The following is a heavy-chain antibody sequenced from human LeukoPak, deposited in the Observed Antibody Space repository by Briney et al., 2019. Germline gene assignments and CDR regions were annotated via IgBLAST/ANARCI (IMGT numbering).Heavy chain of an antibody. Sequence: PGGSLRLSCAASGFTFSSYAMHWVRQAPGKGLEGVAVISYDGSNKYYADSVKGRFTISRDNSKNTLYLQMNSLRAEDTAVYYCARDRAPQERWLQDYYYYGMDVWGQGTTVTVSS. CDR1: GFTFSSYA. J-gene: IGHJ6*02. CDR2: ISYDGSNK. D-gene: IGHD5-24*01. V-gene: IGHV3-30*04. CDR3: ARDRAPQERWLQDYYYYGMDV.